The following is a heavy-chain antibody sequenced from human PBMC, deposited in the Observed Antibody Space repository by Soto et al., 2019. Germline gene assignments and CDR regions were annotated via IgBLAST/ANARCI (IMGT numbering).Heavy chain of an antibody. CDR1: GGSITSANW. J-gene: IGHJ5*02. CDR3: ARVLRVWFDP. CDR2: ISHSGIT. V-gene: IGHV4-4*02. Sequence: LSLTCAVSGGSITSANWWTWVRQPPGGGLEWIGEISHSGITNYKASLKSRVTMSVDKTKNDVSLKLTSVTAADTAVYYCARVLRVWFDPWGQGTPVTVSS.